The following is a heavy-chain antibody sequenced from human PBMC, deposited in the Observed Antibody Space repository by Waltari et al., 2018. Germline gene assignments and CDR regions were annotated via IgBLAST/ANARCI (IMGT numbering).Heavy chain of an antibody. CDR1: GYTFTGYY. V-gene: IGHV1-2*06. CDR3: ARIPAWYGEILNY. Sequence: QVQLLQSGDEVKKPGASVKVSCQASGYTFTGYYMHWVRQPPGQGLEWMGRINPSSGGTDYAQKFLGRVTMTRDTSTSTAYMELSSLTSDDTAVYYCARIPAWYGEILNYWGQGTLVTVSS. D-gene: IGHD3-10*01. CDR2: INPSSGGT. J-gene: IGHJ4*02.